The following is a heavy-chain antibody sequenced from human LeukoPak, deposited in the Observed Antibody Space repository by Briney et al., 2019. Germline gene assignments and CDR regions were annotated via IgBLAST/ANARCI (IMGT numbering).Heavy chain of an antibody. D-gene: IGHD2-21*02. V-gene: IGHV1-2*02. CDR3: ARAKNPYCGGDCRWFDP. Sequence: ASVKVSCKASGYTFTGYYMHWVRQAPGQGLEWMGWINPNSGGTNYAQKFQGRVTMTRDTSISTAYMELSRLRSDDTAVYYCARAKNPYCGGDCRWFDPWGQGTLVTVSS. J-gene: IGHJ5*02. CDR1: GYTFTGYY. CDR2: INPNSGGT.